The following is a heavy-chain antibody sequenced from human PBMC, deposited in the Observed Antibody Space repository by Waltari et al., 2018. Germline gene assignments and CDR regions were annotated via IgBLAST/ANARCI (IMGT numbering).Heavy chain of an antibody. CDR3: AKWDRVIVSEGGAFDI. V-gene: IGHV3-23*01. CDR2: ISSSGGTI. J-gene: IGHJ3*02. CDR1: GFTISSNA. D-gene: IGHD3-22*01. Sequence: GGALVQPGGSLRLSCAASGFTISSNAMSWVRQAPGKGLEWVSVISSSGGTIYYADSVKGRFTISRDYSKNTLYLQMNSLRAGDTAVYFCAKWDRVIVSEGGAFDIWGQGTMVTVSS.